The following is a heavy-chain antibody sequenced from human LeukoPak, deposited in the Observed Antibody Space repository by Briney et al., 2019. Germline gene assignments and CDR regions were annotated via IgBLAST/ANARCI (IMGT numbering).Heavy chain of an antibody. CDR3: ARDRRRDGYNL. CDR1: GGTFSNYA. J-gene: IGHJ4*02. V-gene: IGHV1-18*01. Sequence: ASVKVSFTASGGTFSNYAINWVRQAPGQGLEWMGWISAYNGITNYAQKLQGRVTMTTDTSTSTAYMELRSLRSDDTAVYYCARDRRRDGYNLWGQGTLVTVSS. D-gene: IGHD5-24*01. CDR2: ISAYNGIT.